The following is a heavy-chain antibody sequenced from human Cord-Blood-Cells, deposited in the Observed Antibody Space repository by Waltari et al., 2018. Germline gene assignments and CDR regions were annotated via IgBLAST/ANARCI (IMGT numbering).Heavy chain of an antibody. CDR1: GCTFSSYA. D-gene: IGHD6-6*01. V-gene: IGHV3-23*01. CDR2: ISGSGGST. Sequence: EVQLLESGGGLVQPGGSLRLSCAASGCTFSSYAMSWVRPAPGKGLEWVSAISGSGGSTYYADSVKGRFTISRDNSKNTLYLQMNSLRAEDTAVYYCAKDQYDSSSSDYWYFDLWGRGTLVTVSS. CDR3: AKDQYDSSSSDYWYFDL. J-gene: IGHJ2*01.